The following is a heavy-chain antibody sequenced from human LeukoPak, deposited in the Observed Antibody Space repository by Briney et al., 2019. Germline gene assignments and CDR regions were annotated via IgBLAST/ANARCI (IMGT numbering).Heavy chain of an antibody. Sequence: PGGSLRLSCAGSGFTFFIQAMSWVRQAPGKGLGGVSSITDSGSSTFYADSVKGRFTTSRDNSKNILYLQMSSLRAEDTAVYYCAKDRDAVYGDYVHWGQGTLVTVSS. J-gene: IGHJ4*02. V-gene: IGHV3-23*01. D-gene: IGHD4-17*01. CDR1: GFTFFIQA. CDR2: ITDSGSST. CDR3: AKDRDAVYGDYVH.